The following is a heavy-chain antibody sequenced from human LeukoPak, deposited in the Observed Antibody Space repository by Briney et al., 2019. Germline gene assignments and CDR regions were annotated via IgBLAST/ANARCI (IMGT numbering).Heavy chain of an antibody. CDR1: GFIVSSNY. CDR2: IYSGGST. V-gene: IGHV3-66*01. J-gene: IGHJ6*03. CDR3: ARDSGDGYPPPDYYYYMDV. Sequence: GGSLRLSCAASGFIVSSNYMSWVRQAPGKGLEWVSVIYSGGSTYYADSAKGRFTISSNNSKNNSYLQLNSRRTDDTTVFYCARDSGDGYPPPDYYYYMDVWGKGTTVTVSS. D-gene: IGHD5-24*01.